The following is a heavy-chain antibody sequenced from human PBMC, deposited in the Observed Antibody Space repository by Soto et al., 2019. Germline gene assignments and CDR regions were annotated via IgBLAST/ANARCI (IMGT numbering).Heavy chain of an antibody. J-gene: IGHJ6*02. Sequence: QLQLQESGPGLVKPSETLSLTCTVSGGSISSSSYYWGWIRQPPGKGLEWIGSIYYSGSTYYNPSLKSRVTISVDTSKNQFSLKLSSVTAADTAVYYCANSGYCISTSCHRIIAGGMDVWGQGTTVTVSS. CDR2: IYYSGST. D-gene: IGHD2-2*02. CDR1: GGSISSSSYY. V-gene: IGHV4-39*01. CDR3: ANSGYCISTSCHRIIAGGMDV.